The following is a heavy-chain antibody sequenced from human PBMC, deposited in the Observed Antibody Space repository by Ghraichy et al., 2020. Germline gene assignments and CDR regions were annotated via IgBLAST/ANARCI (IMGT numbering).Heavy chain of an antibody. CDR1: GGSISSYY. CDR2: IYYSGST. V-gene: IGHV4-59*01. D-gene: IGHD2-21*01. J-gene: IGHJ6*03. CDR3: ARDSDKPKSILRKGWYYYYMDV. Sequence: SETLSLTCTVSGGSISSYYWSWIRQPPGKGLEWIGYIYYSGSTNYNPSLKSRVTISVDTSKNQFSLKLSSVTAADTAVYYCARDSDKPKSILRKGWYYYYMDVWGKGTTVTVSS.